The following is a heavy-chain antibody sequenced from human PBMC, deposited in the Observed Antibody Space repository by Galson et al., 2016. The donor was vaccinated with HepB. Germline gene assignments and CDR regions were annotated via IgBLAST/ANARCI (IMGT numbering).Heavy chain of an antibody. V-gene: IGHV1-24*01. Sequence: QSGAEVKKPGASVKVSCKVSGHTLSDLSMHWVRQAPGKGLEWMGGFDAALGETVYSLKFQGRFTMTADTSSGTAYMELGRLRSDDTAMYYCGTLPFSSAWHLDFWGQGTQTTVSS. CDR3: GTLPFSSAWHLDF. D-gene: IGHD2-2*01. CDR1: GHTLSDLS. J-gene: IGHJ4*02. CDR2: FDAALGET.